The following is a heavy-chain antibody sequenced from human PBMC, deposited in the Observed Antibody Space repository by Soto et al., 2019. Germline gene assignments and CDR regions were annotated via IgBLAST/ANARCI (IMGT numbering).Heavy chain of an antibody. D-gene: IGHD2-15*01. Sequence: PSETLSLTCAVSGGSISSGGYSWSWIRQPPGKGLEWIGYIYHSGSTYYNPSLKSRVTISVDRSKNQFSLKLSSVTAADTAVYYCARCGRGYYYYGMDVWGQGTTVTVS. CDR1: GGSISSGGYS. CDR3: ARCGRGYYYYGMDV. V-gene: IGHV4-30-2*01. CDR2: IYHSGST. J-gene: IGHJ6*02.